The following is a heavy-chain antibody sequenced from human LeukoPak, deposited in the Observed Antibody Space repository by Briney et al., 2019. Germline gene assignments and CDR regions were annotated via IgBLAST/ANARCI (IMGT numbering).Heavy chain of an antibody. J-gene: IGHJ4*02. CDR2: IYYSGST. Sequence: SETLSLTCIVSGDSISSNSYYWGWIRQPPGKGLEWIGNIYYSGSTYYNPSLKSRVTMSVDTSKNQFSLKLSSVTAADTAVYYCARAKGRVSIFGVVISPLDYWGQGTLVTVSS. V-gene: IGHV4-39*01. CDR3: ARAKGRVSIFGVVISPLDY. CDR1: GDSISSNSYY. D-gene: IGHD3-3*01.